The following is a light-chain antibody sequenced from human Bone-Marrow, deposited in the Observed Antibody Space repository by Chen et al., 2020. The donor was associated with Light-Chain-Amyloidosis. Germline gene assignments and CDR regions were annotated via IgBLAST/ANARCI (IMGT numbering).Light chain of an antibody. CDR2: DDS. Sequence: SYVLTQPSSVSVAPGQTATIACGGNNIGSTCVHWYQQTPGQAPLLVVYDDSDRPSGIPERWSGANSGNTATLTISRVEAGDEADDYCQVWDRSSDRPVFGGGTKLTVL. V-gene: IGLV3-21*02. CDR3: QVWDRSSDRPV. J-gene: IGLJ3*02. CDR1: NIGSTC.